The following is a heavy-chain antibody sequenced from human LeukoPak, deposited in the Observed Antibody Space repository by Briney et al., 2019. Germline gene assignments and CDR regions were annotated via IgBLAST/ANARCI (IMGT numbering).Heavy chain of an antibody. Sequence: ASVKVSCKVSGYTLTELSMHWVRQAPGKGLEWMGGFDPEGGETIYAQKFQGRVTMTEDTSTDTAYMELSSLRAEDTALYYCAKAMELWTNDAFDIWGQGTMVTVSS. CDR1: GYTLTELS. D-gene: IGHD5-18*01. V-gene: IGHV1-24*01. J-gene: IGHJ3*02. CDR2: FDPEGGET. CDR3: AKAMELWTNDAFDI.